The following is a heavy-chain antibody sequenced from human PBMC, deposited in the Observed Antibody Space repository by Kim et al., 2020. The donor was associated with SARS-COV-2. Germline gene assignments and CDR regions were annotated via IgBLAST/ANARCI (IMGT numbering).Heavy chain of an antibody. D-gene: IGHD3-3*01. CDR2: IYYSGST. CDR1: GGSISSYY. V-gene: IGHV4-59*01. J-gene: IGHJ4*02. CDR3: ARGDDFWSGAYYFDY. Sequence: SETLSLTCTVSGGSISSYYWSWIRQPPGKGLEWIGYIYYSGSTNYNPSLKSRVTISVDTSKNQFSLKLSSVTAADTAVYYCARGDDFWSGAYYFDYWGQG.